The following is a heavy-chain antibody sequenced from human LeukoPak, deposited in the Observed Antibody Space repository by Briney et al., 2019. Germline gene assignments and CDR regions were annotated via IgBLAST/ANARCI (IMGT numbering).Heavy chain of an antibody. J-gene: IGHJ6*02. CDR1: GFTFSSYA. V-gene: IGHV3-23*01. Sequence: PGGSLRLSCAASGFTFSSYAMSWVRQAPGKGLEWVSAISGSGGSTYYADSVKGRFTISRDNSKNTLYLQMNSLRAEDTAVYYCAKDRPTTGRPYYYYGMDVWGQGTTVTVSS. CDR2: ISGSGGST. CDR3: AKDRPTTGRPYYYYGMDV. D-gene: IGHD1-1*01.